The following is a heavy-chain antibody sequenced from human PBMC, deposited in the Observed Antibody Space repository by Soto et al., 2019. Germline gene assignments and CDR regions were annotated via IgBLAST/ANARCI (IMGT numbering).Heavy chain of an antibody. Sequence: ASVKVSCKASGYTFTSYDINWVRQATGQGLEWMGWMNPNSGNTGYAQKFQGRVTMTRNTSISTAYMELSSLRSEDTAVYYCAVGGVYNTQNWFDPWGQGTLVTVSS. CDR2: MNPNSGNT. J-gene: IGHJ5*02. V-gene: IGHV1-8*01. CDR1: GYTFTSYD. CDR3: AVGGVYNTQNWFDP. D-gene: IGHD3-16*01.